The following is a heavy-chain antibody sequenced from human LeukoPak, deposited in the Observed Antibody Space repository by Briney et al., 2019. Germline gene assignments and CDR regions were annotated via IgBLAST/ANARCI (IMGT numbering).Heavy chain of an antibody. J-gene: IGHJ5*01. Sequence: PGGSLRLSCAASGFPFKNSYMSWIRQAPGKRPEWVSFISSGGYTIYYADSVRGRFTISRDNAQNSLFLQMNSLAPDDTAMYYCVSSQEIQGVFDSWGQGTLITVSS. D-gene: IGHD2-2*01. V-gene: IGHV3-11*01. CDR1: GFPFKNSY. CDR3: VSSQEIQGVFDS. CDR2: ISSGGYTI.